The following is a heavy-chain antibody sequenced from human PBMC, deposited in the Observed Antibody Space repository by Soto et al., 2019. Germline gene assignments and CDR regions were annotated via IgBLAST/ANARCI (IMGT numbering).Heavy chain of an antibody. CDR2: IWHDGSNK. J-gene: IGHJ6*02. Sequence: GGSLRLSCAASGFTFSSYGMHWVRQAPGKGLEWVAVIWHDGSNKYYADSVKGRFTISRDNSKNTLYLQMNSLRAEDTAVYYCARIDSSWYYYYYGMDVWGQGTTVTVSS. CDR1: GFTFSSYG. D-gene: IGHD6-13*01. V-gene: IGHV3-33*01. CDR3: ARIDSSWYYYYYGMDV.